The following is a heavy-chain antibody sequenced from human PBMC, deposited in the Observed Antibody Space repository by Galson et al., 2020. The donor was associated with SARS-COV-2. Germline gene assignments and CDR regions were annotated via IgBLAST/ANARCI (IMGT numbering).Heavy chain of an antibody. Sequence: GSLRLPCIAPGFTLSEYSMNWVRQAPGKGLEWVSYITGNSNTIYYADSVKGRFTISRDNAKNSLSLQMISLSADDTGVYFCARSTTVSYYYYMGVWGKGTTVTVSS. CDR3: ARSTTVSYYYYMGV. J-gene: IGHJ6*03. D-gene: IGHD4-17*01. V-gene: IGHV3-48*01. CDR1: GFTLSEYS. CDR2: ITGNSNTI.